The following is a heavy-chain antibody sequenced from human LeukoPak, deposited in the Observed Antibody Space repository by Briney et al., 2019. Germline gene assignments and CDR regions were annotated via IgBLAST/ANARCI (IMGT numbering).Heavy chain of an antibody. Sequence: GGSLRLSCAASGFTFSNYALNWVRQAPGKGLEWVSGISNSGGTTYYADSVKGRFTIPRDNSKNTLYLQMNSLRAEDTAVYYCAKSGCSSTSCYSILSGWLDPWGQGTLVTVSS. J-gene: IGHJ5*02. D-gene: IGHD2-2*02. CDR3: AKSGCSSTSCYSILSGWLDP. CDR2: ISNSGGTT. V-gene: IGHV3-23*01. CDR1: GFTFSNYA.